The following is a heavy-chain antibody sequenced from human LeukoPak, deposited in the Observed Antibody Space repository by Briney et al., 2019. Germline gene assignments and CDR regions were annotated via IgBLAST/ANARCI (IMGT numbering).Heavy chain of an antibody. CDR1: GFTFSSYS. CDR3: ARDSPDYDFWSGYSSPTFDY. CDR2: ISSSSSYI. J-gene: IGHJ4*02. D-gene: IGHD3-3*01. Sequence: PGGSLRLSCAASGFTFSSYSMNWVRQAPGKGLEWVSSISSSSSYIYYADSVKGRFTISRDNAKNSLYLQMNSLRAEDTAVYYCARDSPDYDFWSGYSSPTFDYWGQGTLVTVSS. V-gene: IGHV3-21*01.